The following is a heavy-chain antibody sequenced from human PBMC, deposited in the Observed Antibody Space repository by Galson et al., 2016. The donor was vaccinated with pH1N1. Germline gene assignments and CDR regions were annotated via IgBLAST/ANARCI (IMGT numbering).Heavy chain of an antibody. CDR3: AKPIYDSGGFDP. V-gene: IGHV3-30*18. Sequence: SLRLSCAASGFTFSSYGMHWVRQAPGKGLEWVAVISYDGSKKYYADSVKGRFTISRDNSKNTLYLQMNSLRAEDTAVYYCAKPIYDSGGFDPWGQGTLVTVSS. CDR2: ISYDGSKK. J-gene: IGHJ5*02. CDR1: GFTFSSYG. D-gene: IGHD3-10*01.